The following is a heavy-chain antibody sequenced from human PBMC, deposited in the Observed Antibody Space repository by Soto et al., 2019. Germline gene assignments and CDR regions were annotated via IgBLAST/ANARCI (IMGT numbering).Heavy chain of an antibody. J-gene: IGHJ4*02. V-gene: IGHV3-23*01. CDR3: VRATYFSDSSGYTRCFDY. CDR2: ISVSSDKT. D-gene: IGHD3-22*01. CDR1: GYSFITDA. Sequence: ELQLSESGGGLVQPGGSLRLSCVGTGYSFITDATTWVRQAPGKGLEWISGISVSSDKTFYLDSVRGRFTISRDNSKNTLYLQMNSLRDEDTAVYYCVRATYFSDSSGYTRCFDYWGQGTLVTVSS.